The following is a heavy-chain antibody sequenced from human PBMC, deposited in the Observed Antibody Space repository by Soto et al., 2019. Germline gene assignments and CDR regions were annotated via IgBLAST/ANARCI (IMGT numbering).Heavy chain of an antibody. Sequence: QVQLVQSGAEVKKPGSSVKVSCKASGGTFSSYAISWVRQAPGQGLEWMGGIIPIFGTANYAQKFQGRVTLTAHESPSPPYMELSSLRSEDTAVYYCARGAPSAYGMDVWGQGTTVTVSS. J-gene: IGHJ6*02. V-gene: IGHV1-69*12. CDR2: IIPIFGTA. CDR1: GGTFSSYA. CDR3: ARGAPSAYGMDV.